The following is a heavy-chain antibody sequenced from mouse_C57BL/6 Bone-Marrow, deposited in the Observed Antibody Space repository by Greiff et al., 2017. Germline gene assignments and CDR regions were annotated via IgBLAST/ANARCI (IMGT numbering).Heavy chain of an antibody. D-gene: IGHD2-2*01. Sequence: VQLQQSGAELVRPGASVKLSCTASGFNIKDDYMHWVKQRPEQGLEWIGWIDPENGDTEYASKFQGKATITADTSSNTAYLQLSSLRAEDTAVYYCATGGGYDDYWGQGTTLTVSS. CDR3: ATGGGYDDY. J-gene: IGHJ2*01. CDR2: IDPENGDT. CDR1: GFNIKDDY. V-gene: IGHV14-4*01.